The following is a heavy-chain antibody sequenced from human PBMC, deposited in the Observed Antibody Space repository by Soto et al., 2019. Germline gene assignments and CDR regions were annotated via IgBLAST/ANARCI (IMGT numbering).Heavy chain of an antibody. CDR2: IYYSGST. V-gene: IGHV4-39*01. Sequence: SETLSLTCTVSGGSISSSSYYWGWIRQPPGKGLEWIGSIYYSGSTYYNPSLKSRVTISVDTSKNQFSLKLSSVTAADTAVYYCARQVDGWYLWGQGTLLTVSS. D-gene: IGHD6-19*01. J-gene: IGHJ5*02. CDR1: GGSISSSSYY. CDR3: ARQVDGWYL.